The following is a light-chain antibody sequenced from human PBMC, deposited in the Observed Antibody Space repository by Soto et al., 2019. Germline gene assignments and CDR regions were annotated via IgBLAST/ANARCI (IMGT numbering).Light chain of an antibody. J-gene: IGKJ1*01. CDR3: QQYYSTPWT. V-gene: IGKV4-1*01. CDR2: WAS. CDR1: QSVLYSSNNKNY. Sequence: DIVMTQSPDSLAVSLGERAIINCKSSQSVLYSSNNKNYLSWYQQKPGQPPKLLIYWASTRESGVPDRFSGSGSGTDFTLTISSPQAEDVAVYYCQQYYSTPWTFGQGTKVEIK.